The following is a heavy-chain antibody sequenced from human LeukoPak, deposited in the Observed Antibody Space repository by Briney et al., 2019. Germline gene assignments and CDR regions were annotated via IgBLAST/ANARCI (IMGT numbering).Heavy chain of an antibody. D-gene: IGHD1-20*01. V-gene: IGHV4-39*01. CDR1: GGSISSSSYY. Sequence: SETLSLTCTVSGGSISSSSYYWGWIRQPPGKGLEWIGSIYYSGSTYYNPSLKSRVTISVDTSKNQFSLKLSSVTAADTAVYYCARHLTGKESDFDYWGQGTLVTVSS. J-gene: IGHJ4*02. CDR3: ARHLTGKESDFDY. CDR2: IYYSGST.